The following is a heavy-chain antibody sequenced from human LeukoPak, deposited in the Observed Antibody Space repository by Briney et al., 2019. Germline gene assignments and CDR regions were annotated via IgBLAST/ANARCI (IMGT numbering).Heavy chain of an antibody. CDR3: ARVFSGIAAG. CDR1: GFTFSTFG. Sequence: PGGSLRLSCVASGFTFSTFGMSWVRQAPGKGLEWVSSISSSSSYIYYADSVKGRFTISRDNSKNTLYLQMNSLRAEDTAVYYCARVFSGIAAGWGQGTLVTVSS. CDR2: ISSSSSYI. J-gene: IGHJ4*02. V-gene: IGHV3-21*01. D-gene: IGHD6-13*01.